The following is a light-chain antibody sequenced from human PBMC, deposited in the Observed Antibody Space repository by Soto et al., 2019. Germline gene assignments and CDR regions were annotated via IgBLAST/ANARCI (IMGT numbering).Light chain of an antibody. V-gene: IGLV2-11*01. CDR2: DVS. J-gene: IGLJ1*01. CDR1: SSDVGDYNY. Sequence: QSVLTQPRSVSGSPGQSVTISCTGTSSDVGDYNYVSWYQQHPGKAPKLMIYDVSSRPSGASDRFSGSKSGNTASLTISGLQAEDEADYYCTSYTTTGTYVFATGTKVTVL. CDR3: TSYTTTGTYV.